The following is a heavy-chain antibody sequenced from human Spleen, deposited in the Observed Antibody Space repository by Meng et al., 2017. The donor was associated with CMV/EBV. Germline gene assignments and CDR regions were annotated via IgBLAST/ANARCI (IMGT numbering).Heavy chain of an antibody. D-gene: IGHD3-10*01. Sequence: GGSLRLSCAVSGVTFSTYTLSWVRQASGKGLEWVGRIRSKANTYATAYTASVKGRFTISRDDSKNTAYLQMNSLKTEDTAVYYCIGGGDLGYWGQGTLVTVSS. CDR1: GVTFSTYT. V-gene: IGHV3-73*01. CDR2: IRSKANTYAT. J-gene: IGHJ4*02. CDR3: IGGGDLGY.